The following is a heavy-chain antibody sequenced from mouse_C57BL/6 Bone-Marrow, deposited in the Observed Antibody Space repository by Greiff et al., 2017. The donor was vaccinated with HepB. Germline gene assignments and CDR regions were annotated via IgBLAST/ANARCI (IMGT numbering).Heavy chain of an antibody. V-gene: IGHV1-50*01. J-gene: IGHJ1*03. CDR3: ARRGSSYPRYFDV. D-gene: IGHD1-1*01. CDR1: GYTFTSYW. Sequence: QVQLKEPGAELVKPGASVKLSCKASGYTFTSYWMQWVKQRPGQGLEWIGEIDPSDSYTNYNQKFKGKATLTVDTSSSTAYMQLSSLTSEDAAVYYCARRGSSYPRYFDVWGTGTTVTVSS. CDR2: IDPSDSYT.